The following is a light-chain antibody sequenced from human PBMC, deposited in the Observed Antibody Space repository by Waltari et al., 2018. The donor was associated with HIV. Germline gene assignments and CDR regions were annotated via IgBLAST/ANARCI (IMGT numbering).Light chain of an antibody. V-gene: IGLV3-21*02. CDR1: NIGRNS. CDR2: NGS. J-gene: IGLJ1*01. Sequence: SYVLTQSPSVSVAPGQTASITCGGNNIGRNSVHWYQQKAGQAPVLVVYNGSDRPSGIPERFSGSRSGNTATLTISRVEAGDEADYYCHVWDRSSDHHVFGPGTKVTVL. CDR3: HVWDRSSDHHV.